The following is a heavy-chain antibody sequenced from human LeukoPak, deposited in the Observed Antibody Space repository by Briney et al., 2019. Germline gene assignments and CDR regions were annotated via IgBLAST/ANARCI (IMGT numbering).Heavy chain of an antibody. J-gene: IGHJ5*02. CDR2: ISGSGGST. D-gene: IGHD3-9*01. CDR3: AKEFLDYDIAVEDWFDP. CDR1: GFTLSSYA. V-gene: IGHV3-23*01. Sequence: GGSLRLSCAASGFTLSSYAMSWVRQAPGKGLEWVSAISGSGGSTYYADSVKGRFTISRDNSKNTLYLQMNSLRAEDTAVYYCAKEFLDYDIAVEDWFDPWGQGTLVTVSS.